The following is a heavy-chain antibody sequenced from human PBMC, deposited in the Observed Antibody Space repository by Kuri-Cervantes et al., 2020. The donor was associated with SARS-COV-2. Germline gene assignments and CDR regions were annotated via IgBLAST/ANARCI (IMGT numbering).Heavy chain of an antibody. Sequence: GSLRLSCAVFGASLNTYSWSWIRQPPGEGLEWIGEINHVGGTKYKPSLKGRVVISVDASKNQFSLKLESVTAAVTAVYYCGRGGDYDYSSGYSQYVQHWGQGTQVTVSS. V-gene: IGHV4-34*01. CDR2: INHVGGT. J-gene: IGHJ1*01. CDR1: GASLNTYS. CDR3: GRGGDYDYSSGYSQYVQH. D-gene: IGHD3-3*01.